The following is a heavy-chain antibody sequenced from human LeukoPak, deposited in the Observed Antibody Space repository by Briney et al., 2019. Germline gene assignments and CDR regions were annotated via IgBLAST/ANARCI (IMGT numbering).Heavy chain of an antibody. V-gene: IGHV3-21*01. CDR1: GFTFSSYS. CDR3: ARDRGYSYGPFDY. Sequence: GGSLRLSCAASGFTFSSYSMNWVRQAPGKGLEWVSSISSSSSYIYYADSVKGRFTISRDNAKNSLYLQMNSLRAEDTAVYYCARDRGYSYGPFDYWGQGTLVTVSS. J-gene: IGHJ4*02. D-gene: IGHD5-18*01. CDR2: ISSSSSYI.